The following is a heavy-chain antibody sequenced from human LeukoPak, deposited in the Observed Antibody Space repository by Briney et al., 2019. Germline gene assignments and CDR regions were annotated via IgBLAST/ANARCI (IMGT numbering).Heavy chain of an antibody. CDR3: ARSKIGDYYGSGSYYPPVNY. Sequence: ASVKVSCKASGGTFSSYAISWVRQAPGQGLEWMGGIILIFGTANYAQKFQGRVTITADESTSTAYMELSSLRSEDTAVYYCARSKIGDYYGSGSYYPPVNYWGQGTLVTVSS. CDR2: IILIFGTA. V-gene: IGHV1-69*13. CDR1: GGTFSSYA. J-gene: IGHJ4*02. D-gene: IGHD3-10*01.